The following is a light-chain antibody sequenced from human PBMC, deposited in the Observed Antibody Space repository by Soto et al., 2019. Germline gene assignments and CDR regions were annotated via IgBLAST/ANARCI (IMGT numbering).Light chain of an antibody. CDR2: DTS. CDR3: HHYGTSPPNT. V-gene: IGKV3-20*01. Sequence: EIVLTQSPGTLSLSPGEIATLSCRASQTLGTKYLAWYQQKPGQAPSLLIYDTSNRATGVPDRFSCSGSGTDFTLTISRLEPEDFAVYYCHHYGTSPPNTFGQGTKLEIK. J-gene: IGKJ2*01. CDR1: QTLGTKY.